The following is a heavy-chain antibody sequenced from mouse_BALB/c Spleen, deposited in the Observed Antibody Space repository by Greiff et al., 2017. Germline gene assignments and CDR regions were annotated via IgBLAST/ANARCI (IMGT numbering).Heavy chain of an antibody. CDR1: GFTFSSYA. Sequence: EVQVVESGGGLVKPGGSLKLSCAASGFTFSSYAMSWVRQSPEKRLEWVAEISSGGSYTYYPDTVTGRFTISRDNAKNTLYLEMSSLRSEDTAMYYCARDTYYGGYFDVWGAGTTVTVSS. CDR3: ARDTYYGGYFDV. V-gene: IGHV5-9-4*01. CDR2: ISSGGSYT. J-gene: IGHJ1*01. D-gene: IGHD1-1*01.